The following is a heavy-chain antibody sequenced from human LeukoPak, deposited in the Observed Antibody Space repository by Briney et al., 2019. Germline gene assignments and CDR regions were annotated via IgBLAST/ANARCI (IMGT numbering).Heavy chain of an antibody. CDR3: ARLGYSYGSLNFDY. D-gene: IGHD5-18*01. CDR1: GGSVSSSSYY. Sequence: TSETLSLTCIVSGGSVSSSSYYWGWIRQPPGKGLEWIGNIYYSGSTYYNPSLKSRVTISVDTSKNQFSLKLSSVTAADTAVYYCARLGYSYGSLNFDYWGQGTLVTVSS. CDR2: IYYSGST. V-gene: IGHV4-39*01. J-gene: IGHJ4*02.